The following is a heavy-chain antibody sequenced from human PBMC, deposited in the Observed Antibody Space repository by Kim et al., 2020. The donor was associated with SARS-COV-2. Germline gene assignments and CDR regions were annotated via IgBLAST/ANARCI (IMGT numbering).Heavy chain of an antibody. CDR1: GFAFSRYG. CDR3: AKDRISIITMVRGVDY. Sequence: GGSLRLSCAASGFAFSRYGMHWVRQAPGKGLEWVAIISYDGSNKYYADSVKGRFTISRDNSKNTLYLQMNSLRAEDTAVFYCAKDRISIITMVRGVDYWG. J-gene: IGHJ4*01. V-gene: IGHV3-30*18. CDR2: ISYDGSNK. D-gene: IGHD3-10*01.